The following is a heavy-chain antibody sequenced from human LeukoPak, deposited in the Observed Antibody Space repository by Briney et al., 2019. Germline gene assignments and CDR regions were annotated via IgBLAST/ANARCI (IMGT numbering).Heavy chain of an antibody. D-gene: IGHD4-17*01. CDR2: IYYSGST. CDR3: ASQVNYGDQNAFDI. J-gene: IGHJ3*02. V-gene: IGHV4-59*08. CDR1: GGSISSYY. Sequence: SETLSLTCTVSGGSISSYYWSWIRQPPGKGLEWIGYIYYSGSTNYNPSLKSRVTISVDTSKNQFSLKLSSVTAADTAVYYCASQVNYGDQNAFDIWGQGTMVTVSS.